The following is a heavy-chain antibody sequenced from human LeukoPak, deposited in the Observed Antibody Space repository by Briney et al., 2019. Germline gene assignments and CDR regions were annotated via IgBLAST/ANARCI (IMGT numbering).Heavy chain of an antibody. J-gene: IGHJ5*02. Sequence: SETLSLTCTVSGGSISSSSYYWGWIRQPPGKGLEWIGSIYYSGSTYYNPSLKSRVTISVDTSKNQFSLRLSSVTAADTAVYYCARGQQLFDPWGQGTLVTVSS. D-gene: IGHD6-13*01. V-gene: IGHV4-39*01. CDR2: IYYSGST. CDR1: GGSISSSSYY. CDR3: ARGQQLFDP.